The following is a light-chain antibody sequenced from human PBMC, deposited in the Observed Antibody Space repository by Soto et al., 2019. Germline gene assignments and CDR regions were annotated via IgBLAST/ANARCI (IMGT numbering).Light chain of an antibody. CDR3: QQYGHPPYT. J-gene: IGKJ2*01. CDR2: WAS. CDR1: QSVFQSFHRKNL. V-gene: IGKV4-1*01. Sequence: IVMTQSPDSLAVSLGERATINCRSSQSVFQSFHRKNLIAWYQQKPGQPPKLLFYWASARESGVPDRFSVSESGKDFTLTINSLQAEDTATYYCQQYGHPPYTFGQGTKLEIK.